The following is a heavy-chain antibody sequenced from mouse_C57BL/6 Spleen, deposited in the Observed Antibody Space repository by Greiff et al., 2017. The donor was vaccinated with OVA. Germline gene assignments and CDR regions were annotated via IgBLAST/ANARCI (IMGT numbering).Heavy chain of an antibody. Sequence: QVQLKQSGAELVKPGASVKMSCKASGYTFTSYWITWVKQRPGQGLEWIGDIYPGSGSTNYNEKFKSKATLTVDTSSSTAYMQLSSLTSEDTAVYYCARGETYYSNPWGTGTTVTVSS. CDR1: GYTFTSYW. CDR3: ARGETYYSNP. D-gene: IGHD2-5*01. V-gene: IGHV1-55*01. J-gene: IGHJ1*03. CDR2: IYPGSGST.